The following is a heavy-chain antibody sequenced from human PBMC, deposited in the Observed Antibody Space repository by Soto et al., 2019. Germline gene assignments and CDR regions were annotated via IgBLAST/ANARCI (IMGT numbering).Heavy chain of an antibody. CDR3: AKPQSGSYYAAFDV. V-gene: IGHV3-23*01. CDR2: ISGSALST. J-gene: IGHJ3*01. D-gene: IGHD1-26*01. Sequence: EVQLLESGGGLVQPGGSLSLSCAVSGLTFSDYPMDWFRQAPVKGLEWISRISGSALSTYYADSVKGRFTISTDNSNNTLDLEMSSLRGEDTAVYYCAKPQSGSYYAAFDVWAQGTMVTVSS. CDR1: GLTFSDYP.